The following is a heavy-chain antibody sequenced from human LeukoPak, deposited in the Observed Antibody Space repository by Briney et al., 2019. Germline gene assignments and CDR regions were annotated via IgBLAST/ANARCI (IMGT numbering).Heavy chain of an antibody. J-gene: IGHJ4*02. CDR2: ISSSGSTI. Sequence: GGSLRLSCAASGFTFSDYYMSWIRQAPGKELEWVSYISSSGSTIYYADSVKGRFTISRDNAKNSLYLQMNSLRAEDTAVYYCARDISGARYSSGWYLRFFDYWGQGTLVTVSS. CDR3: ARDISGARYSSGWYLRFFDY. CDR1: GFTFSDYY. V-gene: IGHV3-11*04. D-gene: IGHD6-19*01.